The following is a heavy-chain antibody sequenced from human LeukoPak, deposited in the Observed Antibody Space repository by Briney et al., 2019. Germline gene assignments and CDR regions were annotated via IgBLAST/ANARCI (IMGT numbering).Heavy chain of an antibody. V-gene: IGHV1-2*02. CDR2: INPNSGGT. Sequence: GASVKVSCKASGYTFTGYYMHWVRQAPGQGLEWMGWINPNSGGTNYAQKFQGRVTMTRDMSTSTVCMELSSLRSEDTAVYYCAVLWGIVAPWGQGTLVTVSS. CDR1: GYTFTGYY. J-gene: IGHJ5*02. CDR3: AVLWGIVAP. D-gene: IGHD6-25*01.